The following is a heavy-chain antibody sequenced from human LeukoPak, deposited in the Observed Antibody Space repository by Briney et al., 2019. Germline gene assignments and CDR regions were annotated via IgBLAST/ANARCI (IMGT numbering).Heavy chain of an antibody. J-gene: IGHJ4*02. V-gene: IGHV1-2*02. CDR3: ARTIFGVVMRYYFDY. D-gene: IGHD3-3*01. CDR1: GYTFTGYY. Sequence: ASVKVSCKASGYTFTGYYTHWVRQAPGQGLEWMGWINPNSGGTNYAQKFQGRVTMTRDTSISTAYMELSRLRSDDTAVYYCARTIFGVVMRYYFDYWGQGTLVTVSS. CDR2: INPNSGGT.